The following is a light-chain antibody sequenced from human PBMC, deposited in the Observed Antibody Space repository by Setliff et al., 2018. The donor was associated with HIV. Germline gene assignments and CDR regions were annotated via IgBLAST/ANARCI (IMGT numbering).Light chain of an antibody. CDR1: SSDVGGYNY. J-gene: IGLJ1*01. CDR2: EVS. CDR3: SSYTSSSTLV. Sequence: LTQPASVSGSPGQSITISCTGTSSDVGGYNYVSWYQQHPGKAPKLMIYEVSNRPSGVSKRFSGSKSGNTASLTISGLQAEDEADYYCSSYTSSSTLVFGTGTKVTVL. V-gene: IGLV2-14*01.